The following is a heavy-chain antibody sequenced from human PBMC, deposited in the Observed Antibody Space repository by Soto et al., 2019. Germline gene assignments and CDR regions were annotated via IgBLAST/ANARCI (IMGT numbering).Heavy chain of an antibody. CDR3: ARDTVGISSPGVY. Sequence: SETLSLTCTVSGDSINGYYWTWVRQPAGKGLEWIGRIYTSGTTSYSPSLKSRVTMSLDTSKNHFSLRLTSVTAADTAVYYCARDTVGISSPGVYWGRGTLVTVSS. CDR1: GDSINGYY. CDR2: IYTSGTT. V-gene: IGHV4-4*07. D-gene: IGHD4-17*01. J-gene: IGHJ4*02.